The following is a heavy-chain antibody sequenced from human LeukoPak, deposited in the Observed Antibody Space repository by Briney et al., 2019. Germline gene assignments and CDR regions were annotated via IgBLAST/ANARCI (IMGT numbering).Heavy chain of an antibody. CDR1: GGTFSSYA. CDR3: AAGDSSGYYPIYPPDY. J-gene: IGHJ4*02. V-gene: IGHV1-69*01. Sequence: ASVTVSCKASGGTFSSYAISWVRQAPGQGLEWMGGIIPIFGTANYAQKFQGRVTITADESTSTAYMELSSLRSEDTAAYYCAAGDSSGYYPIYPPDYWGQGTLVTVSS. CDR2: IIPIFGTA. D-gene: IGHD3-22*01.